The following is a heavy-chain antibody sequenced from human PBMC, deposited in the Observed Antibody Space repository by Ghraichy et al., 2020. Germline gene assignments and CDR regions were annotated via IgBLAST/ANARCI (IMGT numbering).Heavy chain of an antibody. D-gene: IGHD3-16*01. CDR1: GFTFSDHY. CDR3: SRDLFGQGDT. CDR2: TIKKAKSYIT. V-gene: IGHV3-72*01. J-gene: IGHJ5*02. Sequence: LSLTCVASGFTFSDHYMDWFRQAPGKGLEWVGRTIKKAKSYITQYAVSVQGRFTISRDDSRDSMYLQMNSLKIEDTAVYYCSRDLFGQGDTWGQGTLVTVSS.